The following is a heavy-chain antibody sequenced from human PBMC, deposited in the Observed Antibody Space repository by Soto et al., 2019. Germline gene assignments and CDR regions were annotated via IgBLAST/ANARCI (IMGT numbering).Heavy chain of an antibody. CDR2: ISYDGSNK. J-gene: IGHJ5*02. D-gene: IGHD2-2*01. V-gene: IGHV3-30-3*01. Sequence: QVQLVESGGGVVQPGRSLRLSCAASGFTFSSYAMHWVRQAPGKGLEWVAVISYDGSNKYYADSVKGRFTISRDNSKKTRYLQRNSLRAEDTAVYYCARGWGSVLVPAATPHWFDPWGQGTLVTVSS. CDR1: GFTFSSYA. CDR3: ARGWGSVLVPAATPHWFDP.